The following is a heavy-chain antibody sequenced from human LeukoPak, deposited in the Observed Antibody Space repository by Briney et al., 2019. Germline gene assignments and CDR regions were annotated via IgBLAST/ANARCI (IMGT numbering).Heavy chain of an antibody. D-gene: IGHD6-19*01. CDR3: ARVDSSGSPVDY. CDR2: IIPIFGTA. CDR1: GGTFSSYA. Sequence: GSSVKVSCKASGGTFSSYAISWVRQAPGQGLEWMGGIIPIFGTANYAQKFQGRVTITADESTSTAYMELSSLRSEDTAVYYCARVDSSGSPVDYWGQGTLVTVSS. J-gene: IGHJ4*02. V-gene: IGHV1-69*01.